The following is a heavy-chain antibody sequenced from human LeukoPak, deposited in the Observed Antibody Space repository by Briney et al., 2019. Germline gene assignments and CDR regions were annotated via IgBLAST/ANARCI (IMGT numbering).Heavy chain of an antibody. V-gene: IGHV2-70*01. Sequence: ESGPTLVNPTQTLTLTCTFSGFSLSTSGMCVSWIRQPPGKALEWLALIGWDDDKYYSTSLKTRLTISKDTPKNQVVLTMTNMDPVDTATYYCARIRGYSSGWYEDYWGQGTLVTVSS. CDR2: IGWDDDK. CDR3: ARIRGYSSGWYEDY. J-gene: IGHJ4*02. CDR1: GFSLSTSGMC. D-gene: IGHD6-19*01.